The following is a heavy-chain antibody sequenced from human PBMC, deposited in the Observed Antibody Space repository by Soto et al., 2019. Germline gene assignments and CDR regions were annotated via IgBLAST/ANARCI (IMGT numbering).Heavy chain of an antibody. D-gene: IGHD3-22*01. Sequence: EVQLVESGGGLVQPGGSLRLSCAASGFTFSSYWMHWVRQAPGKGLVWVSRIKSDGSGTYYADSVKGRLTISRDNAKNTRYLQMNSLRAEDTAVYYCARGDGDYYDGNGYLGLHWGQGTLVTVSS. V-gene: IGHV3-74*01. CDR1: GFTFSSYW. J-gene: IGHJ4*02. CDR3: ARGDGDYYDGNGYLGLH. CDR2: IKSDGSGT.